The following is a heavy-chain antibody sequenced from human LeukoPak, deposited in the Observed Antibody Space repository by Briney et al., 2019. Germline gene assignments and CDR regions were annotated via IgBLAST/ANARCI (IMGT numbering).Heavy chain of an antibody. Sequence: PGGSLRLSCAASGFTFSSYAMHWVRQAPGKGLEWVTLISHDGSDKYYADSVKGRFTISRDNSKNTLYLQVNSLRAEGTAVYYCAREKYAYGSGSYYPLDYWGQGTLVTVSS. CDR3: AREKYAYGSGSYYPLDY. CDR1: GFTFSSYA. V-gene: IGHV3-30-3*01. CDR2: ISHDGSDK. D-gene: IGHD3-10*01. J-gene: IGHJ4*02.